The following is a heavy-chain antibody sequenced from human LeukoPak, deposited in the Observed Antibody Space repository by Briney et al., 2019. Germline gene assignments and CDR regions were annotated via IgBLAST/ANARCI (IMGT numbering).Heavy chain of an antibody. CDR1: GYSFTSYW. CDR3: ARRLGYCSGGSCYSSVGFDY. D-gene: IGHD2-15*01. CDR2: IYPGDSDT. V-gene: IGHV5-51*01. Sequence: GESLKISSKGSGYSFTSYWIGWVRQMPGKGLERMGIIYPGDSDTRYSPSFQGQVTISADKSISTAYLQWSSLKASDTAMYYCARRLGYCSGGSCYSSVGFDYWGQGTLVTVSS. J-gene: IGHJ4*02.